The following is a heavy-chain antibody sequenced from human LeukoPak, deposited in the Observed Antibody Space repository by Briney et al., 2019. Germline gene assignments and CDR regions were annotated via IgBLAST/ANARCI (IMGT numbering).Heavy chain of an antibody. V-gene: IGHV5-51*01. CDR3: ARVYNWNDGDYYYGMDV. CDR1: GYSFTSYW. D-gene: IGHD1-1*01. J-gene: IGHJ6*04. Sequence: GESLKISCKGSGYSFTSYWIGWVRQMPGKGLEWMGTIYPGDSDTRYSPSFQGQVTISADKSISTAYLQWSSLKASDTAMYYCARVYNWNDGDYYYGMDVWGKGTTVTVSS. CDR2: IYPGDSDT.